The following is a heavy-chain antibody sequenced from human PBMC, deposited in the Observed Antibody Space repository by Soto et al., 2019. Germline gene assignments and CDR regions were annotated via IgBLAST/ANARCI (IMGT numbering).Heavy chain of an antibody. J-gene: IGHJ2*01. D-gene: IGHD2-8*02. CDR3: AKNRGGGSYTNWSCAV. Sequence: EVQLLDSGGGLVQPGGSLRLSCAASGFMFSCCAMSWVRQAPGKGLEWVSTIHGDGDYSHYTDSVEGRFTISRDNSRNTLYLQMNSRIGDDTAVYYCAKNRGGGSYTNWSCAVWGRGTLVTVSS. CDR2: IHGDGDYS. CDR1: GFMFSCCA. V-gene: IGHV3-23*01.